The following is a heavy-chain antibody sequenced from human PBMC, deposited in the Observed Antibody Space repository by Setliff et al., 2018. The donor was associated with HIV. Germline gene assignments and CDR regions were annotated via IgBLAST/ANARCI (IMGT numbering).Heavy chain of an antibody. CDR2: IYYSGST. CDR1: GGSISSGSYY. V-gene: IGHV4-39*01. J-gene: IGHJ4*02. D-gene: IGHD3-10*01. Sequence: SATLSLTCSVSGGSISSGSYYWNWIRQPAGKGLEWIGRIYYSGSTYYNPSLKSRVTRSVDTSKNQFSLKLSSVTAADTAVYYCSRLSLSLVRGIINSGDRFFDYWGQGSLVTVSS. CDR3: SRLSLSLVRGIINSGDRFFDY.